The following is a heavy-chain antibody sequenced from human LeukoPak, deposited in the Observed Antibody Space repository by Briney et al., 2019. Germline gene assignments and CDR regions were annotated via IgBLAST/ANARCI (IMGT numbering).Heavy chain of an antibody. J-gene: IGHJ4*02. Sequence: PSETLSLTCAVSGGSISSSKWWSWVRQPPGKGLEWIGEIYHTGSTNYNPSFKSRVTISVDKSKNQFSLKLSSVTAADTAVYYCAYSSSWSSHFDYWGQGTLVTVSS. V-gene: IGHV4-4*02. CDR3: AYSSSWSSHFDY. D-gene: IGHD6-13*01. CDR2: IYHTGST. CDR1: GGSISSSKW.